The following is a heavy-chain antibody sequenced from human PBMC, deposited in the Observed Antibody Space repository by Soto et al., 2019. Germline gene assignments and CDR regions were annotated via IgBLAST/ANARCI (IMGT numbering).Heavy chain of an antibody. J-gene: IGHJ6*03. D-gene: IGHD5-12*01. CDR3: ARGGYSGYEYNYYYYMDV. Sequence: GGSLRLSCAASGFTFSSYSMNWVRQAPGKGLEWVSSISSSSSYIYYADSVKDRFTISRDNAKNSLYLQMNSLRAEDTAVYYCARGGYSGYEYNYYYYMDVWGKGTTVTVSS. V-gene: IGHV3-21*01. CDR1: GFTFSSYS. CDR2: ISSSSSYI.